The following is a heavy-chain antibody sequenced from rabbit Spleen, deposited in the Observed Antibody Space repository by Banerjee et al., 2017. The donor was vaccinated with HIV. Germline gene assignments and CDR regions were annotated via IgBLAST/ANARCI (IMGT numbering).Heavy chain of an antibody. Sequence: QEQLVESGGGLVQPGASLTLTCTASGFSFSSSYWICWVRQAPGKGLEWIACINAATGKPVYATWAKGRFTISRTSSTTVTLRMTSLTAADTATYFCARDLVVVIGWNFSLWGPGTLVTV. V-gene: IGHV1S45*01. CDR3: ARDLVVVIGWNFSL. CDR2: INAATGKP. D-gene: IGHD8-1*01. CDR1: GFSFSSSYW. J-gene: IGHJ4*01.